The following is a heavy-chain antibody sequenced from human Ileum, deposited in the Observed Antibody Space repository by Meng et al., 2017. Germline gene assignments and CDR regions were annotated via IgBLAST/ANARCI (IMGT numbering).Heavy chain of an antibody. CDR1: GGSIRSSFY. CDR2: IYLAGSH. CDR3: VRHGGKYFDS. D-gene: IGHD2-15*01. V-gene: IGHV4-4*02. J-gene: IGHJ4*02. Sequence: QVRLKESGPGLGEPSRTLSLTCTVSGGSIRSSFYCGWVRQSPGKGLEWIGKIYLAGSHNYNPSLESRVTISVDKSKNQFSLRLTSVTAADTAIFYCVRHGGKYFDSWGQGTLVTVSS.